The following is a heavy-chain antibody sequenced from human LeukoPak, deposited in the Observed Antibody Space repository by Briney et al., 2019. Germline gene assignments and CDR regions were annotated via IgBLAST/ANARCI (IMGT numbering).Heavy chain of an antibody. CDR1: GFTFSRQS. CDR3: ARLLHYERSVYRPVDC. V-gene: IGHV3-7*01. Sequence: GGSLRLSCAASGFTFSRQSMRWVRQAPGKGLEWVANVNEDGSEENYVDSVKGRFTISRDNAVKSLYLQMNSLRAEDTAVYFCARLLHYERSVYRPVDCWGQGTLVAVSS. D-gene: IGHD5/OR15-5a*01. J-gene: IGHJ4*02. CDR2: VNEDGSEE.